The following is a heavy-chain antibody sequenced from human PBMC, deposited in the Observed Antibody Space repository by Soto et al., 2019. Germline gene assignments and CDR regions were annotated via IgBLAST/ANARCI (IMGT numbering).Heavy chain of an antibody. Sequence: GGSLRLACGASGFTFSNYWMIWVRQAPGKGLEWVANIRQDGSEKNYKDSVKGRLTISRDNAYNSLYLQMNSLRAEDTAVYYCARRATISAGYFDLWGRATLVTVSS. V-gene: IGHV3-7*01. CDR1: GFTFSNYW. CDR2: IRQDGSEK. J-gene: IGHJ2*01. CDR3: ARRATISAGYFDL. D-gene: IGHD1-26*01.